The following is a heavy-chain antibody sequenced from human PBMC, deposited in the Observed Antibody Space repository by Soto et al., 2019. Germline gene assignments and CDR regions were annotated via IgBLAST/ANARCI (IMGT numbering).Heavy chain of an antibody. V-gene: IGHV3-23*01. CDR3: VKERYYDSSGPGDY. J-gene: IGHJ4*02. CDR1: GFTFSSYA. CDR2: ISGSGGST. Sequence: PGGSLRLSCAASGFTFSSYAMSWVRQAPGKGLEWVSAISGSGGSTYYADSVKGRFTISRDNSKNTLYLQMNSLRAEDTAVYYCVKERYYDSSGPGDYWGQGTLVTVSS. D-gene: IGHD3-22*01.